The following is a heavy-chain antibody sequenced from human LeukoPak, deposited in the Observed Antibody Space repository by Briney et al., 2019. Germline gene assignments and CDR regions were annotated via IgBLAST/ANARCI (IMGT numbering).Heavy chain of an antibody. CDR2: ISYDGSNK. CDR3: AKDSSSWSLRGPKALDY. Sequence: GGSLRLSCAASGFTFSSYGMHWVRQAPGKGLEWVAVISYDGSNKYYADSVKGRFTISRDNSKNTLYLKMNSLRAADTAVYYCAKDSSSWSLRGPKALDYWGQGTLVTSPQ. CDR1: GFTFSSYG. V-gene: IGHV3-30*18. D-gene: IGHD6-13*01. J-gene: IGHJ4*02.